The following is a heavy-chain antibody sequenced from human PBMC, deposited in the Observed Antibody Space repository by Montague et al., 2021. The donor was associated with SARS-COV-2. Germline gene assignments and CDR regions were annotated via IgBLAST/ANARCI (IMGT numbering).Heavy chain of an antibody. CDR3: AKNGGSGSLVYWYFDL. CDR1: GFPFNAYT. CDR2: ICGSGAGT. D-gene: IGHD2-8*01. J-gene: IGHJ2*01. V-gene: IGHV3-23*01. Sequence: SLRLSCAASGFPFNAYTMTWVRQAPGKGLEWVSSICGSGAGTYYADSVXGRFTISRDNSRNTLYLQLHDLRAEDTAAYYCAKNGGSGSLVYWYFDLWGRGTPVAVSS.